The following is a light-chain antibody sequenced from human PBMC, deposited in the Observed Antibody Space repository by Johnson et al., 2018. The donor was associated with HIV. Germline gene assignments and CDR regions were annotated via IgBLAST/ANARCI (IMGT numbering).Light chain of an antibody. CDR1: SSNIGNNY. Sequence: QSVLTQPPSVSAAPGQKVTISCSGSSSNIGNNYVSWYQLLPGTAPKLLIYDNNKRPSGILDRFSGSKSGTSATLGITGLQTGEEADYYCGTWDSSLRAYNYVFGSGTKVTVL. J-gene: IGLJ1*01. CDR3: GTWDSSLRAYNYV. V-gene: IGLV1-51*01. CDR2: DNN.